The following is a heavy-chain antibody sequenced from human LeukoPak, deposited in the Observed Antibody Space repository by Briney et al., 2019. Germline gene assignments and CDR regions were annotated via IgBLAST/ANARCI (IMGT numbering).Heavy chain of an antibody. D-gene: IGHD3-22*01. CDR3: AIESDYYDSSGYYYRIDY. CDR1: GDSVSSNSAA. Sequence: SQTLSLTCALSGDSVSSNSAAWNWIRQSTSRGLEWLGRTYYRSKLYNDYAVSVKSLMTINPDTSKNQFSLQLNSVTPEDTAVYYCAIESDYYDSSGYYYRIDYWGQGTLVTVSS. J-gene: IGHJ4*02. V-gene: IGHV6-1*01. CDR2: TYYRSKLYN.